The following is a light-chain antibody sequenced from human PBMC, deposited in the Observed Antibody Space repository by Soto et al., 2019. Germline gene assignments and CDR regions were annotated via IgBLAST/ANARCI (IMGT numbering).Light chain of an antibody. CDR1: QSISRQ. J-gene: IGKJ4*01. Sequence: DIQMTQSPSTLSASVGDRVSITCRASQSISRQLAWYQQKPGKVPKLLIYGASTLQSGVPSRFSGSGSGTDFTLTISSLQPEDVATYYCQKYNSAPLTFGGGTKVEIK. V-gene: IGKV1-27*01. CDR2: GAS. CDR3: QKYNSAPLT.